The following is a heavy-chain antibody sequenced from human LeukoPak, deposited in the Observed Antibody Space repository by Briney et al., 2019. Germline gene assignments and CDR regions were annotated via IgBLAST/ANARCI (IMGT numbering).Heavy chain of an antibody. CDR3: ATGTHYDLLPF. CDR2: FDPGSGEI. V-gene: IGHV1-24*01. CDR1: GYSITESS. J-gene: IGHJ4*02. D-gene: IGHD3-9*01. Sequence: ASVKVSYKVSGYSITESSTHWVRQAPGKGLEWMGGFDPGSGEIIYEQKFQDRVTMTEDTSTDTAYMELSSLRSEDTALYYCATGTHYDLLPFWGQGTLVTVSS.